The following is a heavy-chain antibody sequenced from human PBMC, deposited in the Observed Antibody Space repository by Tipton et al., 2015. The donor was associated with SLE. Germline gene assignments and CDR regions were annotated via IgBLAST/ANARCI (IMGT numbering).Heavy chain of an antibody. V-gene: IGHV5-51*03. CDR1: GYTFTNYW. CDR3: ARPRHLAAPNHAFDI. J-gene: IGHJ3*02. D-gene: IGHD3-3*02. Sequence: VQLVQSGAEVKKPGESLKISCKGSGYTFTNYWIGWVRQMPGKGLEWVGLIYPADSDTRSSPSFQGQVTISVDKSISTAYLQWSSLKASDTAMYYCARPRHLAAPNHAFDIWGQGTLVTVSS. CDR2: IYPADSDT.